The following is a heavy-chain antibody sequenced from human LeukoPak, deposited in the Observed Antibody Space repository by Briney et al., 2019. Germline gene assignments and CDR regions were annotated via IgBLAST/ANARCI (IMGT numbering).Heavy chain of an antibody. V-gene: IGHV4-30-4*08. CDR2: IYYSGST. Sequence: SETLSLTCTVSGGSISSYYWSWIRQPPGKGLEWIGYIYYSGSTYYNPSLKSRVTISVDTSKNQFSLKLSSVTAADTAVYYCARDRPTGYYDFWSGLDYWGQGTLVTVSS. J-gene: IGHJ4*02. D-gene: IGHD3-3*01. CDR3: ARDRPTGYYDFWSGLDY. CDR1: GGSISSYY.